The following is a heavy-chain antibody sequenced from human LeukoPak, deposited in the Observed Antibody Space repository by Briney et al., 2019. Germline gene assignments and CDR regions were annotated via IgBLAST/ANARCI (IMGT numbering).Heavy chain of an antibody. Sequence: ASVKVSCKVSGYTLTELSMHWVRQAPGKGLEWMGGFDPEDGETIYAQKFQGRVTMTEDTSTDSAYLELSSLKSEDTAVYYCSTGHITIFGVLLYYFDYWGQGNPVTVSS. CDR1: GYTLTELS. CDR3: STGHITIFGVLLYYFDY. D-gene: IGHD3-3*01. CDR2: FDPEDGET. J-gene: IGHJ4*02. V-gene: IGHV1-24*01.